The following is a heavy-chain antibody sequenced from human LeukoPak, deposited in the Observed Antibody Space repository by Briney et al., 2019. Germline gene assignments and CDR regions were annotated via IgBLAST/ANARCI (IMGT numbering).Heavy chain of an antibody. J-gene: IGHJ4*02. V-gene: IGHV3-33*06. CDR3: AKSSGYYPEY. CDR2: IWYDGSNK. Sequence: GGSLRLSCAASGFTFSSYGMHWVRQAPGKGLEWVALIWYDGSNKYYADSVKGRFTISIDNATNTLYLQMNSLRAEDTAVYYCAKSSGYYPEYWGQGTLVTVSS. CDR1: GFTFSSYG. D-gene: IGHD3-22*01.